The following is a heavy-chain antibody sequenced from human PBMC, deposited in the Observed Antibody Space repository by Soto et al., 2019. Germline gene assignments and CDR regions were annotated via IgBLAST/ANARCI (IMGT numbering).Heavy chain of an antibody. CDR3: ARGEYSYGYILFYGMDV. J-gene: IGHJ6*02. CDR2: IIPIFGTA. D-gene: IGHD5-18*01. CDR1: GGTFSSYA. V-gene: IGHV1-69*13. Sequence: ASVKVSCKASGGTFSSYAISWVLQAPGQGLEWMGGIIPIFGTANYAQKFQGRVTITADESTSTAYMELSSLRSEDTAVYYCARGEYSYGYILFYGMDVWGQGTTVTVSS.